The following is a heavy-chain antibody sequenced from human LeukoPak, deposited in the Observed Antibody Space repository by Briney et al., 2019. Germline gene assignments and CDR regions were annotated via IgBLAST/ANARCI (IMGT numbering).Heavy chain of an antibody. D-gene: IGHD6-19*01. CDR2: INPNSGGT. V-gene: IGHV1-2*02. CDR1: GYAFTGYY. CDR3: ARAGVAGTTYFYGMGV. Sequence: ASVKVSCKASGYAFTGYYMHWVRQAPGQGLEWMGWINPNSGGTNYAQKFQGRVTMTRDTSISTAYMELSRLRSDDTAVYYCARAGVAGTTYFYGMGVWAKGPRSPSP. J-gene: IGHJ6*02.